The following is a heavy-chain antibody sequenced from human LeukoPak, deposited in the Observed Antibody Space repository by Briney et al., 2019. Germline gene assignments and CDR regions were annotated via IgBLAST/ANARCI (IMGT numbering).Heavy chain of an antibody. V-gene: IGHV1-69*01. J-gene: IGHJ1*01. CDR2: IIPIFGTA. Sequence: SVKVSCKASGGTFSSYAISWVRQAPGQGLEWMGGIIPIFGTANYAQKFQGRVTITADESTSTAYMELSSLRSEDTAVYYCARSQGRYDFWSPGPALEYFQHWGQGTLVTVSS. CDR1: GGTFSSYA. D-gene: IGHD3-3*01. CDR3: ARSQGRYDFWSPGPALEYFQH.